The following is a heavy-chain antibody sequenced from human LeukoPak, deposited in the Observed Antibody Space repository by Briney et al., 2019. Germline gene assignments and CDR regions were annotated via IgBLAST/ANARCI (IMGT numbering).Heavy chain of an antibody. D-gene: IGHD7-27*01. CDR2: ISSSSSYI. CDR3: ARGPLGDPFDI. CDR1: GFTFSSYS. V-gene: IGHV3-21*01. J-gene: IGHJ3*02. Sequence: GGSLRLSCAASGFTFSSYSMNWVRQAPGKGLEWVSSISSSSSYIYYADSVKSRFTISRDNAKNSLYLQMNSLRAEDTAVYYCARGPLGDPFDIWGQGTMVTVSS.